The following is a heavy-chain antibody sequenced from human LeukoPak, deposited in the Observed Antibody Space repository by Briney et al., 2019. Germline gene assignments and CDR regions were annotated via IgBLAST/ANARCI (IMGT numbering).Heavy chain of an antibody. D-gene: IGHD5-24*01. J-gene: IGHJ3*02. CDR1: GGSISNYY. Sequence: PSETLSLTCTVSGGSISNYYWPWIRQPPGKGLGWIGYIYDTGSTKYNHPPQCRLTISLHTSRIQFSLHLSSLTAADTAIYYCARVRNYPDAFDIWGQGRMVTVSS. CDR3: ARVRNYPDAFDI. CDR2: IYDTGST. V-gene: IGHV4-59*01.